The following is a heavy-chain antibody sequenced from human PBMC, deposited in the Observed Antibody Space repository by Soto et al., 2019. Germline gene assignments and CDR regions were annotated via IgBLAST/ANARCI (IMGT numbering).Heavy chain of an antibody. CDR2: IYYSGST. CDR3: ARATWQYYFDY. V-gene: IGHV4-30-4*01. CDR1: GGSISSGDYY. Sequence: SETLSLTCTVSGGSISSGDYYWSWIRQPPGKGLEWIGYIYYSGSTYYNPSLKSRVTISVDTSKNQFSLKLSSVTAADTAVYYCARATWQYYFDYWGQGTLVTVPS. J-gene: IGHJ4*02. D-gene: IGHD5-12*01.